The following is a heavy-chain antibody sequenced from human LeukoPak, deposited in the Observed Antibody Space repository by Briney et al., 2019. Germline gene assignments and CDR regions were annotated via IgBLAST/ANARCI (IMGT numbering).Heavy chain of an antibody. CDR2: IYHSGST. J-gene: IGHJ4*02. CDR3: ARGHTYYDFWSGYYIPPLFDY. V-gene: IGHV4-4*02. CDR1: GGSISSSNW. Sequence: SETLSLTCAVSGGSISSSNWWSWVRQPPGKGLEWIGEIYHSGSTNYNPSLKSRVTISVDKSKNQFSLKLSSVTAADTAVYYCARGHTYYDFWSGYYIPPLFDYWGQGTLVTVSS. D-gene: IGHD3-3*01.